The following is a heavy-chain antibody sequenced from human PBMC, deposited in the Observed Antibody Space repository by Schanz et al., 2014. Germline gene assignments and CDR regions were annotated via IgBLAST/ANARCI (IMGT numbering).Heavy chain of an antibody. J-gene: IGHJ6*02. V-gene: IGHV3-48*04. Sequence: EGQLLESGGGLIQPGGSLRLSCAASGFTFSSYAMSWVRQAPGKGLEWVSYISGTTTYTNYADSVKGRFTISRDNAKNSLYLQMNSLRAEDTAVYYCARLPVGYGSGIWDVWGQGTTVTVSS. CDR1: GFTFSSYA. CDR2: ISGTTTYT. CDR3: ARLPVGYGSGIWDV. D-gene: IGHD3-10*01.